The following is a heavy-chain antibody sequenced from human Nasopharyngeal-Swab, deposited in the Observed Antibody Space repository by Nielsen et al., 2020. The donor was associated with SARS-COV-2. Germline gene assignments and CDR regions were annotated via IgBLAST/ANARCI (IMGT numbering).Heavy chain of an antibody. CDR3: EHMKRLTSTFGYYFDY. D-gene: IGHD4/OR15-4a*01. Sequence: SDPTLVQPTATLTLTCTFSGFSLSPSGVGVGWSLPPPGKTLEWLALIYWDDDKRYSPSLKSRLTITKDTSKNQVVLTMTNMDPVDTATDYCEHMKRLTSTFGYYFDYWGQGTLVTVSS. V-gene: IGHV2-5*02. J-gene: IGHJ4*02. CDR1: GFSLSPSGVG. CDR2: IYWDDDK.